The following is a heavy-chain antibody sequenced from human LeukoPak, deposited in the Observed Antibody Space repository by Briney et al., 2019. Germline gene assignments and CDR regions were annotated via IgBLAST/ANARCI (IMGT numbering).Heavy chain of an antibody. Sequence: SETLSLTCTVSGGSISSYYWSWIRQPPGKGLEWIGYIYYSGSTNYNPSLKSRVTISVDTSKNQFSLKLSSVTAADTAVYYCARLGCSSTSCYKEEGAFDIWGQGTMVTVSS. CDR2: IYYSGST. V-gene: IGHV4-59*08. CDR3: ARLGCSSTSCYKEEGAFDI. D-gene: IGHD2-2*02. CDR1: GGSISSYY. J-gene: IGHJ3*02.